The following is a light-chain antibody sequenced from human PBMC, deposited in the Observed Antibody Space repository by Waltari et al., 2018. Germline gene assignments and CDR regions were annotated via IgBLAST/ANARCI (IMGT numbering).Light chain of an antibody. CDR1: QDIGNY. CDR2: AVS. J-gene: IGKJ5*01. V-gene: IGKV1-17*03. Sequence: DIQMTQSPSAMSASVGDRVAITCRASQDIGNYLAWFQQKPGTVPKRLIYAVSSLESGVPSRFSGSDSGTELTLTINRLQPEDLATYFCLQHYTYPPTFGQGTRLEI. CDR3: LQHYTYPPT.